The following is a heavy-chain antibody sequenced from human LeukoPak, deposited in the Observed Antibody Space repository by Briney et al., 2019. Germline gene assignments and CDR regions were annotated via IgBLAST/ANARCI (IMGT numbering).Heavy chain of an antibody. CDR2: INHSGST. J-gene: IGHJ4*02. CDR3: ARARSRYDSSGYYY. CDR1: GGSFSGYY. Sequence: SETLSLTCAVYGGSFSGYYWSWIRQPPGKGLERIGEINHSGSTNYNPSLKSRVTISVDTSKNQFSLKLSSVTAADTAVYYCARARSRYDSSGYYYWGQGTLVTVSS. V-gene: IGHV4-34*01. D-gene: IGHD3-22*01.